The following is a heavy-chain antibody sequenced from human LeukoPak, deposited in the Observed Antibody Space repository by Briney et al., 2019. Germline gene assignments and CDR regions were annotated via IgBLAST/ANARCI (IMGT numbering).Heavy chain of an antibody. CDR1: GFTFSSYE. V-gene: IGHV3-48*03. CDR2: ISSSGSTI. D-gene: IGHD4-23*01. CDR3: ARGGYGGNDY. J-gene: IGHJ4*02. Sequence: PGGSERLSCAVSGFTFSSYEMNWVRQAPGKGLEWVSYISSSGSTIYYADSVRGRFTISRDNAKNSLYLQMSSLRAEDTAFYYCARGGYGGNDYWGQGTLFTVSS.